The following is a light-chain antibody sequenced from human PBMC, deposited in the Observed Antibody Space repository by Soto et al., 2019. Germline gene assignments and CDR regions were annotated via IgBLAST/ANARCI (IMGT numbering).Light chain of an antibody. Sequence: EIVMTQSPATLSVSPGEGVTLSCRASQGVGITLAWYQQKPGQTPRLLIYNAFTRATGIPARFSGSGSGTEFTLTSNSLQSEDSAVYYCQRYTDWPLTFVGGTKVEVK. CDR3: QRYTDWPLT. J-gene: IGKJ4*01. CDR1: QGVGIT. V-gene: IGKV3-15*01. CDR2: NAF.